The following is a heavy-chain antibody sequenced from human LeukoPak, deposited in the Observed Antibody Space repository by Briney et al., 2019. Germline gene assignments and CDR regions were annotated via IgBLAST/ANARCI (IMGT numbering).Heavy chain of an antibody. Sequence: SETLSLTCTVSGVSISSYYWSWIRQPPGKGLEWIGYIYYSGSTNYNPSLKSRVTMSVDTSKNQFSLKLSSVTAADTAVYYCARDFYYYYGMDVWGQGTTVTVSS. J-gene: IGHJ6*02. CDR2: IYYSGST. CDR1: GVSISSYY. V-gene: IGHV4-59*12. CDR3: ARDFYYYYGMDV.